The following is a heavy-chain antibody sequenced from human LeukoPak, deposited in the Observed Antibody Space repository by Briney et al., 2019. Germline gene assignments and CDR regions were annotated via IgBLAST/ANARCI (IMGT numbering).Heavy chain of an antibody. CDR3: ARDDIVVVTAIRPSAKRRSGPYYYGMDV. V-gene: IGHV3-21*01. J-gene: IGHJ6*02. D-gene: IGHD2-21*02. CDR1: GFTFSTYS. CDR2: IGSGSSYI. Sequence: GGSLRLSCAASGFTFSTYSMNWVRQAPGKGLEWVSSIGSGSSYISYADSVKGRFTISRDNAKNSLYLQMNSLRAEDTAVYYCARDDIVVVTAIRPSAKRRSGPYYYGMDVWGQGTTVTVSS.